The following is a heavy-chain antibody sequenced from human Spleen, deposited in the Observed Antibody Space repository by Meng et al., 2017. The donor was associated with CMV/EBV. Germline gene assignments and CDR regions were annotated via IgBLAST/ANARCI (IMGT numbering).Heavy chain of an antibody. J-gene: IGHJ4*02. CDR3: TRDLDYTYFGY. D-gene: IGHD3-16*01. Sequence: GESLKISCAASGFTFSSYEMNWVRQAPGKGLVWVSYIDATANNMYYADSVKGRFAIARDDAKNSLYLQMHSLRAEDTAVYYCTRDLDYTYFGYWGQGTLVTVSS. CDR1: GFTFSSYE. V-gene: IGHV3-48*03. CDR2: IDATANNM.